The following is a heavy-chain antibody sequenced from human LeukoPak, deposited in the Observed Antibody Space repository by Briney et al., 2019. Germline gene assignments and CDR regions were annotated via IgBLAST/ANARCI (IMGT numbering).Heavy chain of an antibody. CDR2: INAGNGNT. Sequence: ASVKVSCKASGYTFTSYAMHWVRQAHGQRLEWMGWINAGNGNTKYSQKFQGRVTITRDTSASTAYMELSSLRSEDTAVYYCARSNPGDIVVVPAATELDYWGQGTLVTVSS. D-gene: IGHD2-2*01. CDR3: ARSNPGDIVVVPAATELDY. CDR1: GYTFTSYA. V-gene: IGHV1-3*01. J-gene: IGHJ4*02.